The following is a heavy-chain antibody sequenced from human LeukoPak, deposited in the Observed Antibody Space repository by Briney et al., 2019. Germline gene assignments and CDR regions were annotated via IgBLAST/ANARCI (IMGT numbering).Heavy chain of an antibody. Sequence: GGSLRLSCAASGFTFSGYEMNWVRQAPGKGLEWVSYISSSGGTIYYADSVKGRFTISRDKAKNSLYLQMNSLRAEDTAVYYCARAVLYYYYGMDVWGQGTTVTVSS. CDR1: GFTFSGYE. CDR3: ARAVLYYYYGMDV. J-gene: IGHJ6*02. CDR2: ISSSGGTI. V-gene: IGHV3-48*03.